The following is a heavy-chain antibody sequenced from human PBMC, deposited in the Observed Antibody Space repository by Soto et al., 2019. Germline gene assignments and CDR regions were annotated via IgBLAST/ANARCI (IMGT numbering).Heavy chain of an antibody. Sequence: QVQLVESGGGVVQPGRSLRLSCAASGFTFSSYGMHWVRQAPGKGLEWVAVIWYDGSNKYYADSVKGRFTISRDNSKNTLYLQMKSLRAEDTAVYYCARGSGTLGDYWGQGTLVTVSS. CDR1: GFTFSSYG. CDR3: ARGSGTLGDY. D-gene: IGHD3-10*01. V-gene: IGHV3-33*01. CDR2: IWYDGSNK. J-gene: IGHJ4*02.